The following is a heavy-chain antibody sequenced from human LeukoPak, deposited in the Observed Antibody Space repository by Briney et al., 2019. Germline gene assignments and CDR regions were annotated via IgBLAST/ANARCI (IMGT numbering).Heavy chain of an antibody. CDR3: VFDSSGYLSRSLPPYFDS. V-gene: IGHV1-69*05. D-gene: IGHD3-22*01. Sequence: SVKVSCKASGGTFSRYAISWVRQAPGQGLEWMGGIIPIFGTAKYAQKFQGRVTLTTDESTSTAYMELSGLRSEDTAVYYCVFDSSGYLSRSLPPYFDSWGQGTLVTVSS. J-gene: IGHJ4*02. CDR2: IIPIFGTA. CDR1: GGTFSRYA.